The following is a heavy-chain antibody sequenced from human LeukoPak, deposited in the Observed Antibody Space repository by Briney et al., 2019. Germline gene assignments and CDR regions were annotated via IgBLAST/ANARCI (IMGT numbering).Heavy chain of an antibody. V-gene: IGHV3-7*05. Sequence: GGSLRLSCAASGFTISAYWMSWVRQAPGKGLEWVANIKQDGSEKYYVDSVRGRFTISRDNAKNSLYLQMNSLRAEDTAVYYCARDPGTDAFNIWGQRPMVTVSS. CDR1: GFTISAYW. D-gene: IGHD1-1*01. CDR2: IKQDGSEK. J-gene: IGHJ3*02. CDR3: ARDPGTDAFNI.